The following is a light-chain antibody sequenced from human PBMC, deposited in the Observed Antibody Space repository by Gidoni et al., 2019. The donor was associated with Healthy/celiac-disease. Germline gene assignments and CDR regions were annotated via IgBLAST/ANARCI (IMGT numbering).Light chain of an antibody. CDR1: SSDDGGDNY. CDR2: EVS. V-gene: IGLV2-8*01. Sequence: SDLTQPPSASGSPGQSVTISCTGTSSDDGGDNYVAWYQQHPGQAPKLMIYEVSKRPPGVPDRFSGAKSGNTASLTVSGLQAEDEADYYCSSDAGSNNLVFGGGTKLTVL. CDR3: SSDAGSNNLV. J-gene: IGLJ2*01.